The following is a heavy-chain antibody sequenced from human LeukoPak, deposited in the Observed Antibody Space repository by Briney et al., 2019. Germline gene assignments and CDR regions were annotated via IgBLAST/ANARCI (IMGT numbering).Heavy chain of an antibody. D-gene: IGHD5-18*01. V-gene: IGHV4-39*01. CDR2: IYNCGKN. CDR3: ARALGTRGYSYGTYSYYFDY. J-gene: IGHJ4*02. Sequence: PSETLSLTCTVSCGSMSSSSFYWGWIRQPPGKSLEGSGSIYNCGKNYYSPSYKTPVTISVDTSKNPFSLKLSSVTAADTAVYYCARALGTRGYSYGTYSYYFDYWGQGTLVTVSS. CDR1: CGSMSSSSFY.